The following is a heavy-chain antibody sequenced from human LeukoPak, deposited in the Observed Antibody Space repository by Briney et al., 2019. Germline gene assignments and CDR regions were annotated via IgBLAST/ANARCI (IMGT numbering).Heavy chain of an antibody. V-gene: IGHV1-46*01. D-gene: IGHD3-10*01. Sequence: ASVKVSCKASGYTFTTYYMHWVRQAPGQGLEWMGIINPSSGGTSYAQKFQGRVTMTRDTSTRTVYMDLSSLRSEDTAAYYCARSDDSHGSDYWGQGTLVTVSS. J-gene: IGHJ4*02. CDR3: ARSDDSHGSDY. CDR1: GYTFTTYY. CDR2: INPSSGGT.